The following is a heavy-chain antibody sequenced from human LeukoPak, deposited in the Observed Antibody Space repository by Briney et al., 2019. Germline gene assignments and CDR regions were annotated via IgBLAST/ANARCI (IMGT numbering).Heavy chain of an antibody. CDR3: AKGGVAGTGYFDY. J-gene: IGHJ4*02. Sequence: GGSLRLSCVASGFTVGSNYMSWVRQAPGKGLEWVSAVSGRGDSTYYADSVKGRFTISRDNSKNTLYLQMNSLRAEDTAVYYCAKGGVAGTGYFDYWGQGTLVTVSS. CDR1: GFTVGSNY. V-gene: IGHV3-23*01. D-gene: IGHD6-19*01. CDR2: VSGRGDST.